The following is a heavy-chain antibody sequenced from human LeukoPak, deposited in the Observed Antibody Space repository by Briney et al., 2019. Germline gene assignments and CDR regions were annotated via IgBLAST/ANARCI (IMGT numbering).Heavy chain of an antibody. CDR2: ISSSSSYI. J-gene: IGHJ3*02. CDR1: GFTFSSYS. V-gene: IGHV3-21*01. CDR3: ARDLDYSNPDAFDI. D-gene: IGHD4-11*01. Sequence: PGGSLRLSCAASGFTFSSYSMNWVRQAPGKGLEWVSSISSSSSYIYYADSVKGRFTISRDNAKNSLYLQMNSLRAEDTAVYYCARDLDYSNPDAFDIWGQGTMVTVSS.